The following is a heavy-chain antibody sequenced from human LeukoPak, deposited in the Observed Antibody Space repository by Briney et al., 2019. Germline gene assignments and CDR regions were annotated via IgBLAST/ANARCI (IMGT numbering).Heavy chain of an antibody. CDR1: GFTFSSYS. CDR3: ARASGGGYYFDY. Sequence: GGSLRLSCAASGFTFSSYSMNWVRQAPGKGLEWGSSISSSSTYIYYAYSVKGRSTISRDNAKNSLYLQMNSLRAEDTAVYYCARASGGGYYFDYWGQGTLVTVSS. D-gene: IGHD2-15*01. V-gene: IGHV3-21*01. CDR2: ISSSSTYI. J-gene: IGHJ4*02.